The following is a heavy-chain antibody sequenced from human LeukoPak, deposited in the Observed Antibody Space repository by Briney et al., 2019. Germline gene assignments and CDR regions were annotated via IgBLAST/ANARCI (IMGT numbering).Heavy chain of an antibody. V-gene: IGHV4-30-2*01. CDR3: ARKLWFVNAPGSWLDP. CDR1: GDSISSGDYS. CDR2: IFHTGNS. Sequence: SETLSLTCTVPGDSISSGDYSWGWIRQPSGKGLEWIGYIFHTGNSYYNPSLRSRVTISVDRSRNQFSLRLTSVTAADTAVYYCARKLWFVNAPGSWLDPWGPGTLVAVSS. D-gene: IGHD3-10*01. J-gene: IGHJ5*02.